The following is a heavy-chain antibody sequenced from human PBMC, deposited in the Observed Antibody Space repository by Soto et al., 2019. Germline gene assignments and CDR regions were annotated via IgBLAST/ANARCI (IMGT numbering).Heavy chain of an antibody. CDR3: ARWRRGDDSSGYYYYFDY. J-gene: IGHJ4*02. CDR2: IYYSGST. Sequence: QVQLQESGPGLVKSSQTLSLTCTVSGGSISSGGYYWSWIRQHPGKGLEWIGYIYYSGSTYYNPSLKSRVTISVDTSKNQFSLKLSSVTAADTAVYYCARWRRGDDSSGYYYYFDYWGQGTLVTVSS. D-gene: IGHD3-22*01. CDR1: GGSISSGGYY. V-gene: IGHV4-31*03.